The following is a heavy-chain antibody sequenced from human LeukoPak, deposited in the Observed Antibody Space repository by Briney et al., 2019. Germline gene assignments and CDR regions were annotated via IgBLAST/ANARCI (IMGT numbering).Heavy chain of an antibody. CDR2: IYSGGST. D-gene: IGHD6-6*01. Sequence: GGSLRLSCAASGFTVSSNYMSWVRQAPGKGLEWVSVIYSGGSTYYADSVKGRFTISRDNSENTLYLQMNSLRAEDTAVYYCAGQQQLVGGFDYWGQGTLVTVSS. CDR1: GFTVSSNY. J-gene: IGHJ4*02. CDR3: AGQQQLVGGFDY. V-gene: IGHV3-53*01.